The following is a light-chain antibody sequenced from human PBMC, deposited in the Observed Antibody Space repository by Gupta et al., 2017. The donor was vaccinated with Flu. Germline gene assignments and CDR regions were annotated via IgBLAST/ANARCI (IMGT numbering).Light chain of an antibody. J-gene: IGLJ2*01. CDR3: QSADSSPTDPVV. CDR1: ALPKQS. Sequence: SYELTQPPSVSVSPGQTARITCSGDALPKQSAYWYQQKPGQAPVLLIYEDRERPSGIPERLSGSTSGTTSTLTISGVQAEDEADYYCQSADSSPTDPVVFGGGTKMTV. CDR2: EDR. V-gene: IGLV3-25*02.